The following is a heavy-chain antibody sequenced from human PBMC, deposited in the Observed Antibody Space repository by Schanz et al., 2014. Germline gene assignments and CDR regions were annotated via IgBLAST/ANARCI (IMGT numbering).Heavy chain of an antibody. V-gene: IGHV3-21*02. Sequence: EVQVVESGGGLVRPGGSLRLSCSGFTVSAYSANWVRQAPGKGLEWVSSISSSGGHIYYADSVKGRFTITRDIARNTVSLQMNSLRAEDTAVYFCARDGGRDGYNLAFDVWGQGTLVTVSS. CDR3: ARDGGRDGYNLAFDV. CDR2: ISSSGGHI. CDR1: GFTVSAYS. D-gene: IGHD5-12*01. J-gene: IGHJ3*01.